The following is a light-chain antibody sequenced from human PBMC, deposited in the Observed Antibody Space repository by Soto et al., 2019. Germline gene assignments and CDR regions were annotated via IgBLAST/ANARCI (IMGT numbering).Light chain of an antibody. CDR1: SGHSNYA. CDR3: QAWGTGIV. V-gene: IGLV4-69*01. CDR2: VNGDGTH. Sequence: QPVLTQSPSASASLGASVKLTCTLSSGHSNYAIAWHQQQPEKGPRYLMRVNGDGTHSQGDGIPDRFSGSSSGAERYLTISSLQSEDEADYYCQAWGTGIVFGGGTKLTVL. J-gene: IGLJ2*01.